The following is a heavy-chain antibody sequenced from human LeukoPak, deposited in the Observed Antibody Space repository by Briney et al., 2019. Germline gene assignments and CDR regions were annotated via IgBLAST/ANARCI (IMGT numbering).Heavy chain of an antibody. Sequence: SETLSLTCTVSGGSISSSSYYWGWIRQPPGKGLEWIGSIYYSGSTYYNPSLKSRVTISVDTSKNQFSLKLSSVTAADTAVYYCAGGDYVWGSYRQGYYFDYWGQGTLVTVSS. CDR2: IYYSGST. J-gene: IGHJ4*02. CDR1: GGSISSSSYY. D-gene: IGHD3-16*02. V-gene: IGHV4-39*01. CDR3: AGGDYVWGSYRQGYYFDY.